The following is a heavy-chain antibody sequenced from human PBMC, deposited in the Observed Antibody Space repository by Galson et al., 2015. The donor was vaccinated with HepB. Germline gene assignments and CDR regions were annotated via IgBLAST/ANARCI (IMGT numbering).Heavy chain of an antibody. Sequence: SLRLSCAASGFTFSSYSMNWVRQAPGKGLEWVSYISSSSTTIYYADSVKGRFTISRDNAKNSLYLQMDSLRAEDTAVYYCAKDEAVASGDYFDYWGQGTLVAVSS. CDR2: ISSSSTTI. CDR1: GFTFSSYS. D-gene: IGHD6-19*01. CDR3: AKDEAVASGDYFDY. V-gene: IGHV3-48*04. J-gene: IGHJ4*02.